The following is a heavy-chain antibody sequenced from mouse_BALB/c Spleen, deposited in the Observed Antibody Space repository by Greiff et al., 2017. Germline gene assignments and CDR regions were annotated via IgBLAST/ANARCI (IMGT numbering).Heavy chain of an antibody. CDR3: VRETGGRPYWYFDV. CDR1: GFTFNTYA. Sequence: EVNVVESGGGLVQPKGSLKLSCAASGFTFNTYAMHWVCQAPGKGLEWVARIRSKSNNYATYYADSVKDRFTISRDDSQSMLYLQMNNLKTEDTAMYYCVRETGGRPYWYFDVWGAGTTVTVSS. CDR2: IRSKSNNYAT. V-gene: IGHV10-3*03. J-gene: IGHJ1*01. D-gene: IGHD3-3*01.